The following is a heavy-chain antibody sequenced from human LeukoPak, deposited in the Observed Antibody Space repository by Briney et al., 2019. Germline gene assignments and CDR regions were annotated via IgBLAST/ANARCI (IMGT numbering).Heavy chain of an antibody. Sequence: GGSLRLSCAASGFTFSSYWMSWVRQAPGKGLEWVSSISSSSSYIYYADSVKGRFTISRDNAKNSLYLQLNSLRAEDTAVYYCARDSHDSSGFDYWGQGTLVTVSS. CDR3: ARDSHDSSGFDY. J-gene: IGHJ4*02. V-gene: IGHV3-21*01. CDR1: GFTFSSYW. D-gene: IGHD3-22*01. CDR2: ISSSSSYI.